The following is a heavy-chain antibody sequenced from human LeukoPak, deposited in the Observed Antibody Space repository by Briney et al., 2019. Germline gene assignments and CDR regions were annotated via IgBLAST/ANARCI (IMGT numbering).Heavy chain of an antibody. D-gene: IGHD6-6*01. Sequence: GGSLRLSCTASGFTFGDYAMSWFRQAPGKGREGVGFIRSKAYGGTTEYAASVKGRFTISRDDSKSIAYLQMNSLKTEDTAVYYCTRDHLIAARSYYFDYWGQGTLVTVSS. CDR2: IRSKAYGGTT. CDR1: GFTFGDYA. J-gene: IGHJ4*02. V-gene: IGHV3-49*03. CDR3: TRDHLIAARSYYFDY.